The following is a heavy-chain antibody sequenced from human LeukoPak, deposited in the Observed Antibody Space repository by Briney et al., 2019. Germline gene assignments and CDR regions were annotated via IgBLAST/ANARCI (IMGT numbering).Heavy chain of an antibody. Sequence: ASVKVSCKASGYTFTGYYMHWVRQAPGRGLEWMGWINPNSGGTNYAQKLQGRVTMTTDTSTSTAYMELRSLRSDDTAVYYCARDLLQSSSRFDPWGQGTLVTVSS. CDR3: ARDLLQSSSRFDP. V-gene: IGHV1-2*02. J-gene: IGHJ5*02. CDR2: INPNSGGT. CDR1: GYTFTGYY. D-gene: IGHD6-13*01.